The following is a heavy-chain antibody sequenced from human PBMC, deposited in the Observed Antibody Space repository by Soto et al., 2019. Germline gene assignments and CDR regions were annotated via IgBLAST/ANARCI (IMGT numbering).Heavy chain of an antibody. J-gene: IGHJ4*02. D-gene: IGHD2-15*01. CDR3: ARDRARIWWLSFDY. Sequence: QLVQSGDEVKKPGASVKVSCKSSGYTFITNGISWVRQAPGQGLEWMGWISGHNENTKYAQRCQGRVSMTTDTSKSTARMGMRSGRAEETAGYYCARDRARIWWLSFDYWCQGTLVPVS. CDR1: GYTFITNG. CDR2: ISGHNENT. V-gene: IGHV1-18*01.